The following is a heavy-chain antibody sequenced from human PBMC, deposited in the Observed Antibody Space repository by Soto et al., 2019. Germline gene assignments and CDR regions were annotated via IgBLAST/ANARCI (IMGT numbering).Heavy chain of an antibody. CDR2: INPSGGST. J-gene: IGHJ4*02. CDR3: ARAYDYVWGSYRPEQYYFDY. V-gene: IGHV1-46*01. D-gene: IGHD3-16*02. CDR1: GYTFTSYY. Sequence: ASVKVSCKASGYTFTSYYIRWVRQAHGQGLEWMGIINPSGGSTSYAQKFQGRVTMTRDTSTSTVYMELSSLRSEDTAVYYCARAYDYVWGSYRPEQYYFDYWGQGTLVTSPQ.